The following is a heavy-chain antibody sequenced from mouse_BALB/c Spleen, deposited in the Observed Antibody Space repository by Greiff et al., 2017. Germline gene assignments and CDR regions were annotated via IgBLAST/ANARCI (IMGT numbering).Heavy chain of an antibody. J-gene: IGHJ2*01. CDR2: IRLKSNNYAT. CDR1: GFTFSNYW. CDR3: TRDLLWDY. Sequence: EVKLVESGGGLVQPGGSMKLSCVASGFTFSNYWMNWVRQSPEKGLEWVAEIRLKSNNYATHYAESVKGRFTISRDDSKSSVYLQMNNLRAEDTGIYYCTRDLLWDYWGQGTTLTVSS. V-gene: IGHV6-6*02.